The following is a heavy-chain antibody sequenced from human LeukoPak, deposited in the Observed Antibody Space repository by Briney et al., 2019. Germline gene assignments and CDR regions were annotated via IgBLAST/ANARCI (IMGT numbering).Heavy chain of an antibody. D-gene: IGHD6-13*01. V-gene: IGHV4-4*07. CDR1: GGSISGYY. CDR2: IYSSGST. Sequence: SETLSLTCTVSGGSISGYYWTWIRQPAGKGLEWIGRIYSSGSTNYNPSLKSRVTMSVDTSKNQFFLSLDSVTAADTALYHCARDQLGSPGWTHWGQGTLVTVSS. CDR3: ARDQLGSPGWTH. J-gene: IGHJ4*02.